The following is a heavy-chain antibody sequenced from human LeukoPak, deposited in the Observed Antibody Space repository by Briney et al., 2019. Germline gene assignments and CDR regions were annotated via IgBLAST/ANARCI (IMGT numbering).Heavy chain of an antibody. D-gene: IGHD1-14*01. CDR1: GITFSSAW. CDR3: ATTLWDPEADAFDI. CDR2: NKSKTDGHTT. V-gene: IGHV3-15*01. Sequence: GGPLRLSCAASGITFSSAWMSWVRQAPGKGLEGVGRNKSKTDGHTTDYTAPVKGRFTISRDDSKNTVYLQMDSVKTEDTGVFYCATTLWDPEADAFDIWGQGTKVTVSS. J-gene: IGHJ3*02.